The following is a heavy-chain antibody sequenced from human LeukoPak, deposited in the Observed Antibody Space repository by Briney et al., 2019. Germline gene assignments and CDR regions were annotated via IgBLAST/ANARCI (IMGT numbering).Heavy chain of an antibody. V-gene: IGHV4-59*08. D-gene: IGHD3-22*01. CDR2: IHHSGST. CDR3: ERQSRYSDSSGYFSDDY. J-gene: IGHJ4*02. CDR1: GGSIITYY. Sequence: PSETLSLTCTVSGGSIITYYWSWIRQPPGKGLEWIGYIHHSGSTTYNPSLKSRVTMSIDMSKNQFSLKLTSVTAADTDVYYCERQSRYSDSSGYFSDDYWGQGTLVTVSS.